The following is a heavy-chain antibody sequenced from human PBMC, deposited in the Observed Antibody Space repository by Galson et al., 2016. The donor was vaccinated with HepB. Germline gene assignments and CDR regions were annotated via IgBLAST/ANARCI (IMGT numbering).Heavy chain of an antibody. Sequence: ADSMEGRFTISRDNARNSVYLQINSLRAEDTAVYCCASRGFYGSLDNWGQGTLVTVSS. J-gene: IGHJ4*02. CDR3: ASRGFYGSLDN. D-gene: IGHD6-25*01. V-gene: IGHV3-11*01.